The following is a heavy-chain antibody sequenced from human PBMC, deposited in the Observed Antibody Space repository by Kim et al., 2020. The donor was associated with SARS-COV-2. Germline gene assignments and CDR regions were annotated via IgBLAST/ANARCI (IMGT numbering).Heavy chain of an antibody. J-gene: IGHJ6*02. D-gene: IGHD1-26*01. CDR1: GFTFSRYA. CDR3: TRDAQWEGLAHMPYYGMDI. CDR2: LSSNSAYI. Sequence: GGSLRLSCAASGFTFSRYAMNWVRQAPGKGLEWVSSLSSNSAYIYYADSVKGRFTISRDNGRNSLDLQMNSLRAEDTAVYYCTRDAQWEGLAHMPYYGMDIWGQGTTVTVSS. V-gene: IGHV3-21*01.